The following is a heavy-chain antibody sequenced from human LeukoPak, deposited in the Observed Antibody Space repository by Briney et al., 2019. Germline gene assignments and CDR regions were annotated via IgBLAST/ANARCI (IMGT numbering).Heavy chain of an antibody. D-gene: IGHD3-16*01. V-gene: IGHV4-34*01. J-gene: IGHJ6*03. CDR1: GGSFSGYY. Sequence: SETLSLTCAVYGGSFSGYYWSWIRQPPGKGLEWIGEINHSGSTNYNPSLKSRVTILVDTSKNQFSLKLSSVTAADTAVYYCARGKSSGVPWGSYYYYYYMDVWGKGTTVTVSS. CDR2: INHSGST. CDR3: ARGKSSGVPWGSYYYYYYMDV.